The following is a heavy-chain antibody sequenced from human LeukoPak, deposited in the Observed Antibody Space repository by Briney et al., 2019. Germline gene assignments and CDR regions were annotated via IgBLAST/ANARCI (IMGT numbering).Heavy chain of an antibody. CDR3: ARGSRDGYNTFDY. CDR2: GYHSGTT. V-gene: IGHV4-39*01. J-gene: IGHJ4*02. Sequence: KPSETLSLTCTVSGGSLSSRNFNWGWVRPSPGKGLGWVGSGYHSGTTYYNPSLESRVSIFIDTSKNQFSLKLSSVTAADTAVYYCARGSRDGYNTFDYWGQGTLVTVSS. CDR1: GGSLSSRNFN. D-gene: IGHD5-24*01.